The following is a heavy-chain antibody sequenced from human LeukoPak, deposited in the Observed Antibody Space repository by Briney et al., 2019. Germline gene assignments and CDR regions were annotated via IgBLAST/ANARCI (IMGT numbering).Heavy chain of an antibody. Sequence: SETLSLTCAVYSGSFSGYYWNWIRQPPGKGLEWIGSIYYSGSTYYNPSLKSRVTISVDTSKNQFSLKLSSVTAADTAVYYCARVRWLRPASYYYMDVWGKGTTVTVSS. CDR3: ARVRWLRPASYYYMDV. V-gene: IGHV4-34*01. CDR2: IYYSGST. D-gene: IGHD5-12*01. J-gene: IGHJ6*03. CDR1: SGSFSGYY.